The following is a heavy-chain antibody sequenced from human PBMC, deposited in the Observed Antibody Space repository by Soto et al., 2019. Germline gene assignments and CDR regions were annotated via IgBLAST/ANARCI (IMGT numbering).Heavy chain of an antibody. D-gene: IGHD5-12*01. CDR3: VRHAQWIIRAY. J-gene: IGHJ4*02. CDR2: IYYSGST. Sequence: SETLSLTCTVYGGSISSYYWSWIRQPPGKGLEWIGYIYYSGSTNYNPSLKSRVTISVDTSKNQFSLKLSSVTAADTAVYYCVRHAQWIIRAYWGQGSLVTVSS. CDR1: GGSISSYY. V-gene: IGHV4-59*08.